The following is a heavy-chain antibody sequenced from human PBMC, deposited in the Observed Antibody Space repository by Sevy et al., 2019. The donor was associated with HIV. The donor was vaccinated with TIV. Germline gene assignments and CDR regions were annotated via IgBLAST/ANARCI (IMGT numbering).Heavy chain of an antibody. CDR3: ATSFVVVRGMDV. CDR1: GFTISSYW. D-gene: IGHD2-2*01. Sequence: GGSLRLSCAASGFTISSYWMSWVRQAPGKGLEWVANIKQDGSEKYYVDSVKGRFTISRDNAKNSLYLQMNSLRAEDTAVYYCATSFVVVRGMDVWGQGTTVTVSS. V-gene: IGHV3-7*01. CDR2: IKQDGSEK. J-gene: IGHJ6*02.